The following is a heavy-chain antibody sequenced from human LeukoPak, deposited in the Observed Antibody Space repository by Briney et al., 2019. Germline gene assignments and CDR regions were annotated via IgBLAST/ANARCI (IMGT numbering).Heavy chain of an antibody. CDR3: AREDGTGSYDY. CDR2: IYTSGST. D-gene: IGHD1-26*01. J-gene: IGHJ4*02. Sequence: SETLPLTCTVSGGSISSYYWTWIRQPAGEGLEWIGRIYTSGSTNYSPSLKSRVTMSVDTSKYQFSLKLSSVTAADTAVYYCAREDGTGSYDYWGQGALVTVSS. V-gene: IGHV4-4*07. CDR1: GGSISSYY.